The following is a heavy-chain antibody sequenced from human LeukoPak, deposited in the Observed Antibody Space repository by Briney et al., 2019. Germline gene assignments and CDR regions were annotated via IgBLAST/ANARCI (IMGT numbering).Heavy chain of an antibody. J-gene: IGHJ4*02. CDR1: GFAFSDYH. CDR3: ARSVAVAGTQVFDY. V-gene: IGHV3-11*03. CDR2: ISSTSVYT. D-gene: IGHD6-19*01. Sequence: PGGSLRLSCAASGFAFSDYHMSWIRQAPGKGLAWVSTISSTSVYTDYADSVKGRITISRDNVKNSVYLQMNSLRAEDTAVYYCARSVAVAGTQVFDYWGQGTLVTVPS.